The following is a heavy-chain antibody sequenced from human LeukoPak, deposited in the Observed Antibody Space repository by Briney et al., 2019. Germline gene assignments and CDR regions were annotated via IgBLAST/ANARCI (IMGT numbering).Heavy chain of an antibody. V-gene: IGHV3-20*04. Sequence: PGGSLRLSCAASGFTFDDYGMTWVRQVPGKGLEWIAEINWIGDTTRYGDSVKDRFTISRDNAKNSLDLQINSLRVEDTAFYYCATNPPGRTYLQDWGQGTLVTVSS. CDR3: ATNPPGRTYLQD. CDR2: INWIGDTT. D-gene: IGHD1-1*01. CDR1: GFTFDDYG. J-gene: IGHJ1*01.